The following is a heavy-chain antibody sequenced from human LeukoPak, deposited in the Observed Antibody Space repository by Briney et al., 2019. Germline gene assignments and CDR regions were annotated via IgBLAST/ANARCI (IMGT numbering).Heavy chain of an antibody. Sequence: GGSLRLSCAASGFTFRSYGMHWVRQAPGKGLEWVTVISTDGKDKKYADSVKGRFTISRDNSKNTLDLQMNSLRAEDTAVYYCAKDHCGGDCYLFDYWGQGTLVTVSS. CDR2: ISTDGKDK. D-gene: IGHD2-21*02. CDR1: GFTFRSYG. CDR3: AKDHCGGDCYLFDY. V-gene: IGHV3-30*18. J-gene: IGHJ4*02.